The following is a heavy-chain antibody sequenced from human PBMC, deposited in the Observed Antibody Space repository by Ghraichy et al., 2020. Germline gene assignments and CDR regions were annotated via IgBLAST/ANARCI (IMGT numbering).Heavy chain of an antibody. V-gene: IGHV4-39*01. J-gene: IGHJ3*02. CDR2: IYYSGST. CDR3: ARFPYYDNAFDI. CDR1: GGSISSSSYY. Sequence: SETLSLTCTVSGGSISSSSYYWGWIRQPPGKGLEWIGSIYYSGSTYYNPSLKSRVTISVDTSKNQFSLKLSSVTAADTAVYYCARFPYYDNAFDIWGQGTMVTVSS. D-gene: IGHD3-22*01.